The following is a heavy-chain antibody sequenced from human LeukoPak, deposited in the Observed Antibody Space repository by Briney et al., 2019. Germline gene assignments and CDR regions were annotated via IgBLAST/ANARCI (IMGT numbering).Heavy chain of an antibody. CDR3: ARDPHYGDYSDY. CDR1: GGSISSYY. D-gene: IGHD4-17*01. V-gene: IGHV4-30-4*08. CDR2: IYYSGST. Sequence: SETLSLTCTVSGGSISSYYWSWIRQPPGKGLEWIGYIYYSGSTYYNPSLKSRVTISVDTSKNQFSLKLGSVTAADTAVYYCARDPHYGDYSDYWGQGTLVTVSS. J-gene: IGHJ4*02.